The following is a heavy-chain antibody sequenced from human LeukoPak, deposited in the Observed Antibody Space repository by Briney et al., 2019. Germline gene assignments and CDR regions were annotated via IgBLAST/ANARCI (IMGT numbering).Heavy chain of an antibody. J-gene: IGHJ4*02. V-gene: IGHV1-69*04. CDR2: IIPILGIA. D-gene: IGHD5-12*01. Sequence: GASAKVSCKASGGTFSSYAISWVRQAPGQGLEWMGRIIPILGIANYAQKFRGRVTITADKSTSTAYMELSSLRSEDTAVYYCARAGGNSGYVGNYWGQGTLVTVSS. CDR1: GGTFSSYA. CDR3: ARAGGNSGYVGNY.